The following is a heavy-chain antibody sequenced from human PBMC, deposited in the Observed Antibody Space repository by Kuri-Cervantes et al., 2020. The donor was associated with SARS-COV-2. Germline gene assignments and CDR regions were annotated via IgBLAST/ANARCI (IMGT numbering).Heavy chain of an antibody. CDR2: INHSGST. V-gene: IGHV4-34*01. D-gene: IGHD6-19*01. J-gene: IGHJ6*02. Sequence: ESLKISCAVYGGSFSGYCWSWIRQPPGKGLEWIGEINHSGSTNYNPSLKSRVTISVDTSKNQFSLKLSSVTAADTAVYYCARGRDKRYSSGSYYYYGMDVWGQGTTVTVSS. CDR1: GGSFSGYC. CDR3: ARGRDKRYSSGSYYYYGMDV.